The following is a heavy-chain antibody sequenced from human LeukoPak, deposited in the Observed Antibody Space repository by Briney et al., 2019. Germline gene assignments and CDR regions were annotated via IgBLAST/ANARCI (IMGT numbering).Heavy chain of an antibody. CDR1: GGSFSGYY. Sequence: SETLSLTCAVYGGSFSGYYWSWIRQPPGKGLEWIGEINHSGSTYYNPSLKSRVTISVDTSKNQFSLKLSSVTAADTAVYYCARQEGVQLPPFDSWGQGTLVTVSS. CDR2: INHSGST. J-gene: IGHJ5*01. D-gene: IGHD2-2*01. V-gene: IGHV4-34*01. CDR3: ARQEGVQLPPFDS.